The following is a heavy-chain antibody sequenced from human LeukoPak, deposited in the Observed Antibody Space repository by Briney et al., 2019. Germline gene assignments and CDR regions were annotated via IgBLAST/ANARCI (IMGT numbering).Heavy chain of an antibody. CDR2: ISYDGSNK. J-gene: IGHJ3*01. V-gene: IGHV3-30*18. D-gene: IGHD1-20*01. Sequence: GSLRLSCAASGFTFSSYGMHWVRQAPGKGLEWVAVISYDGSNKYYADSVKGRFTISRDNSKNTLYLQMNSLRAEDTAVYYCAKEGPNLYNWNDNPSWGQGTMVTVSS. CDR3: AKEGPNLYNWNDNPS. CDR1: GFTFSSYG.